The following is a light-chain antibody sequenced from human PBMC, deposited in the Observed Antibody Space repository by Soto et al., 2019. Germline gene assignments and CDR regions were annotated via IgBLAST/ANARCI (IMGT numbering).Light chain of an antibody. Sequence: EIVMTQSPATLSASPGERATLSCRASQSVNSNLAWYQQKPGQAPRLLIYGVSTRATGTPARFSGSGSGTEFTLTIGSLQSEDFAVYYCQQYNNWPPITFGQGTRLEIK. CDR2: GVS. J-gene: IGKJ5*01. V-gene: IGKV3-15*01. CDR3: QQYNNWPPIT. CDR1: QSVNSN.